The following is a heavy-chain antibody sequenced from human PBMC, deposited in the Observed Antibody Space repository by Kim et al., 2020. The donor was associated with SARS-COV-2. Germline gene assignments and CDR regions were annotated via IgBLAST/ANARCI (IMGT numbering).Heavy chain of an antibody. CDR3: AKDVWDYSGMDA. CDR2: ISGHGRDT. CDR1: GFSLSNTA. Sequence: GGSLRLSCAVSGFSLSNTAMNWVRQAPGKGLEWVSAISGHGRDTYYGDSVKGRLTISRDTSKNTLYLQMNSLRAEDTDVYYCAKDVWDYSGMDAWGQGTT. J-gene: IGHJ6*02. V-gene: IGHV3-23*01. D-gene: IGHD1-26*01.